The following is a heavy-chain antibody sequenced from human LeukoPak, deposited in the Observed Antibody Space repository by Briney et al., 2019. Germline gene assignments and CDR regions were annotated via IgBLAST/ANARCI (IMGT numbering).Heavy chain of an antibody. CDR3: ARDPSDRVLRFLEWLLPYFDY. J-gene: IGHJ4*02. D-gene: IGHD3-3*01. V-gene: IGHV3-30-3*01. CDR2: ISYDGSNK. CDR1: GFSIRSYA. Sequence: GGSLRLSCAASGFSIRSYAMHWVRQAPGKGLEWVAVISYDGSNKYYADSVQGRFTISRDNSKNTLYLQMNSLRAEDTAVYYCARDPSDRVLRFLEWLLPYFDYWGQGTLVTVSS.